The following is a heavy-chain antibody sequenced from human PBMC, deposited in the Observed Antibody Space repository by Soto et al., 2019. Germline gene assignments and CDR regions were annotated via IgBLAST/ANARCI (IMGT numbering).Heavy chain of an antibody. CDR1: SGSIRDYY. Sequence: TSETLSLTCTVSSGSIRDYYWGWIRQSPGKGLEWIGYIYYTGTTNYSPSFQGHVTISADKSISTAYLQWSSLKASDTAMYYCARLPLAAAYSDANTWGQGTLVTVSS. J-gene: IGHJ5*02. V-gene: IGHV4-59*12. D-gene: IGHD6-13*01. CDR2: IYYTGTT. CDR3: ARLPLAAAYSDANT.